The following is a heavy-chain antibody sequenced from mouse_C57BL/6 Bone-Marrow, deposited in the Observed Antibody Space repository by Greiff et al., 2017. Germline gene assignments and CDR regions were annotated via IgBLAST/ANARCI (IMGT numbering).Heavy chain of an antibody. V-gene: IGHV5-12*01. J-gene: IGHJ1*03. Sequence: EVKLMESGGGLVQPGGSLKLSCAASGFTFSDYYMYWVRQTPEKRLEWVAYISNGGGSTYYPDTVKGRFTISRDNAKNTLYLQMRRLKSEDTAMYYCARHTGLLFDVWGTGTTVTVSS. CDR2: ISNGGGST. D-gene: IGHD2-3*01. CDR3: ARHTGLLFDV. CDR1: GFTFSDYY.